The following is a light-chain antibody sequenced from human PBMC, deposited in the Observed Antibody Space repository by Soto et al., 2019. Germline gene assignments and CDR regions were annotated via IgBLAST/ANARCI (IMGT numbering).Light chain of an antibody. CDR1: QSVSSN. V-gene: IGKV3-15*01. J-gene: IGKJ5*01. CDR3: QQYNNWPPIT. Sequence: IVVAPYPGTLVVSAGGGATVARRGSQSVSSNLAWYQQKPGQAPRLLIYGASTRATGIPARFSGSGSGTEFTLTISSLQSEDFAVYYCQQYNNWPPITFGQGTRLENK. CDR2: GAS.